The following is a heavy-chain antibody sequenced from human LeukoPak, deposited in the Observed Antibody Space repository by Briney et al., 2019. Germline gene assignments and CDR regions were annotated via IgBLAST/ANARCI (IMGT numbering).Heavy chain of an antibody. CDR1: GGSISSSGYY. D-gene: IGHD1-26*01. CDR3: ARHEYSGSYYGLSWFDP. V-gene: IGHV4-39*01. J-gene: IGHJ5*02. Sequence: SETLSRTCTVSGGSISSSGYYWGWIRQPPGKGLEWIASIYYSGSTYYNPSLKSRVTISVDTSKNQLSLKLSSLTAADTAVYYCARHEYSGSYYGLSWFDPWGQGTLVTVSS. CDR2: IYYSGST.